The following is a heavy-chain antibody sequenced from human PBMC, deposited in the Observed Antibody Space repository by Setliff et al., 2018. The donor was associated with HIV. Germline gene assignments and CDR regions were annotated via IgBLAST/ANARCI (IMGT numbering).Heavy chain of an antibody. V-gene: IGHV4-59*08. Sequence: SETLSLTCTVSDVSISAYYWSWIRQPPGKGLEWIGDIFYTGSTNYNPSLKSRVTISIDTSKNQFSLKLSSVTAADTAVYYCGRLSETAMASFDSWGQGTLVTVS. CDR3: GRLSETAMASFDS. D-gene: IGHD5-18*01. J-gene: IGHJ4*02. CDR2: IFYTGST. CDR1: DVSISAYY.